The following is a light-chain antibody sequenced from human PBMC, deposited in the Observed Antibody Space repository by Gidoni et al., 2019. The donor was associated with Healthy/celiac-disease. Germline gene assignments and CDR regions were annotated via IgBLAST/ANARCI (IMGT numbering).Light chain of an antibody. CDR1: QSISSY. V-gene: IGKV1-39*01. CDR3: QQSYSTPRT. Sequence: DIQMTQSPSSLSASVGDRVTITCRASQSISSYLNWYQQKPGKAPKLLIYAASILQSGVPSRFSGSGSVTDFTLTISSLQPEDFATYDGQQSYSTPRTFGQGTKVEIK. J-gene: IGKJ1*01. CDR2: AAS.